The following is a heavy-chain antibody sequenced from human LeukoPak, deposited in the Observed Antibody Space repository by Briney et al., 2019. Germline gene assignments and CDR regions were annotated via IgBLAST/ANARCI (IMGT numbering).Heavy chain of an antibody. D-gene: IGHD6-19*01. CDR3: ARDDLIRIAVAGSFDY. Sequence: SVKVSCKASGGTFSSYAISWVRQAPGQGLEWMGRIIPIFGTANYAQKFQGRVTITADKSTSTAYMELSSLRSEDTAVYYCARDDLIRIAVAGSFDYWGQGTLVTVSS. CDR2: IIPIFGTA. CDR1: GGTFSSYA. V-gene: IGHV1-69*06. J-gene: IGHJ4*02.